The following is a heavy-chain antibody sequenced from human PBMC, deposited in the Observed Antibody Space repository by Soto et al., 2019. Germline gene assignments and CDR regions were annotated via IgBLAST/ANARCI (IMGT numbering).Heavy chain of an antibody. CDR2: INHSGST. Sequence: SETLSLTCAVYGGSFSGYYWSWIRQPPGKGLEWIGEINHSGSTNYNPSLKSRVTISVDTSKNQFSLKLSSVTAADTAVYYCARATFGLYYDFWSGYPHYFDYWGQGTLVTV. V-gene: IGHV4-34*01. D-gene: IGHD3-3*01. CDR1: GGSFSGYY. J-gene: IGHJ4*02. CDR3: ARATFGLYYDFWSGYPHYFDY.